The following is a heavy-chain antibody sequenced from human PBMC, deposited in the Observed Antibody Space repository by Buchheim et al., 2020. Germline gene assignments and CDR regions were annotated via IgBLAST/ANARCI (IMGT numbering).Heavy chain of an antibody. CDR1: GFSFSSYS. Sequence: EVQVVESGGGLVKPGESLRLSCAASGFSFSSYSMRWVRQAPGKGLEWVSSITGNSAYIDYAASVKGRFTISRDNVKNSLYLQMSSLRAEDTAVYYCARDGQAIPLDVWGQGTT. CDR2: ITGNSAYI. D-gene: IGHD2-21*01. J-gene: IGHJ6*02. V-gene: IGHV3-21*01. CDR3: ARDGQAIPLDV.